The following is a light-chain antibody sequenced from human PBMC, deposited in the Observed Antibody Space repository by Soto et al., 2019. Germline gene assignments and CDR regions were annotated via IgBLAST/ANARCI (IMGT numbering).Light chain of an antibody. CDR3: QTWGTGLLV. V-gene: IGLV4-69*01. CDR2: LNSDGSH. Sequence: QLVLTQSPSASASLGASVKLTCTLSSGHSSYAIAWHQQQPEKGPRYLMKLNSDGSHSKGDGIPDRFSGSSSGAERYLTISSLQSEDEADYCQTWGTGLLVFGGGTQLTVL. CDR1: SGHSSYA. J-gene: IGLJ3*02.